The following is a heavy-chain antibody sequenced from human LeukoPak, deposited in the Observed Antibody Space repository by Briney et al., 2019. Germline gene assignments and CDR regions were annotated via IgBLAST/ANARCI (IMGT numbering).Heavy chain of an antibody. CDR1: GYTFTSYY. CDR3: ARGYCSGGSCYETFDY. V-gene: IGHV1-46*01. D-gene: IGHD2-15*01. Sequence: GASVKVSCKASGYTFTSYYMHWVRQAPGQGLEWMGIINPSGGSTSYAQKFQGRVTMTRDMPTSTVYMELSSLRSEDTAVYYCARGYCSGGSCYETFDYWGQGTLVTVSS. CDR2: INPSGGST. J-gene: IGHJ4*02.